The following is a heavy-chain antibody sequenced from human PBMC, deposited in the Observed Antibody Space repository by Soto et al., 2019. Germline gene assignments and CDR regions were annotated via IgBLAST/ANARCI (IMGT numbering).Heavy chain of an antibody. CDR3: ARVYRRGYSYGPHY. D-gene: IGHD5-18*01. CDR2: ISGTGSDT. V-gene: IGHV3-23*01. J-gene: IGHJ4*02. CDR1: GFTFSSYA. Sequence: GGSLRLSCVTSGFTFSSYAMSWVRQAPGKGLEWVSAISGTGSDTFYADSVKGRLTISRDNSKNTVDLQMNSLRAEDTAVYYCARVYRRGYSYGPHYWGQGTLVTVSS.